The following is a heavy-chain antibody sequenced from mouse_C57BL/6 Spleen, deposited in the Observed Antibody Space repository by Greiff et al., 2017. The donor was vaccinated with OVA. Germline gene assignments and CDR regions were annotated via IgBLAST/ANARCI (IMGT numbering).Heavy chain of an antibody. CDR3: ARHPYGSSRYWYFDV. CDR1: GFTFSSYT. D-gene: IGHD1-1*01. V-gene: IGHV5-9*01. CDR2: ISGGGGNT. Sequence: EVQVVESGGGLVKPGGSLKLSCAASGFTFSSYTMSWVRQTPEKRLEWVATISGGGGNTYYPDSVKGRFTISRDNAKNTLYLQMSSLRSEDTALYYCARHPYGSSRYWYFDVWGTGTTVTVSS. J-gene: IGHJ1*03.